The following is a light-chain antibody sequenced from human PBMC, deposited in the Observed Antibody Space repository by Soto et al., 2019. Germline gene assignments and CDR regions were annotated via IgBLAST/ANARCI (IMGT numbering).Light chain of an antibody. CDR3: QQHGQWPIT. Sequence: DIQMTQSPSSLSASVGDRVTITCQASQDISDYLNWFQQKPGKAPKLLIYDASNLEPGVPSRFSGGDFGTDFTFTISSLQPEDFATYYCQQHGQWPITFGQGTRLEIK. CDR2: DAS. J-gene: IGKJ5*01. CDR1: QDISDY. V-gene: IGKV1-33*01.